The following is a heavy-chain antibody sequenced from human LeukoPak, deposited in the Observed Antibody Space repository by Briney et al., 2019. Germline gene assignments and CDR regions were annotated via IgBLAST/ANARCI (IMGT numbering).Heavy chain of an antibody. CDR1: GFTLRSNY. V-gene: IGHV3-53*01. CDR3: ARGGSYLSAFDI. D-gene: IGHD1-26*01. CDR2: IYGGGSV. Sequence: SGGSLRLSCAASGFTLRSNYMSWVRQAPGKGLEWVSIIYGGGSVFYADSVKGRFTISRDNSKNTLYLQMNSLRGEDTAVYYCARGGSYLSAFDIWGQGTMVTVSS. J-gene: IGHJ3*02.